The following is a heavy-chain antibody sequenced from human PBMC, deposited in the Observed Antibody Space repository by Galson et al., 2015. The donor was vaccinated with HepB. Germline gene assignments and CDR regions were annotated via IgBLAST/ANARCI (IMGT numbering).Heavy chain of an antibody. CDR3: ARRRVGPNDKGMDV. D-gene: IGHD1-26*01. J-gene: IGHJ6*02. V-gene: IGHV3-11*06. CDR1: GFTFSDYF. CDR2: ISSTNNYT. Sequence: SLRLSCAASGFTFSDYFMTWIRQAPGKGLEWVSYISSTNNYTNYADSVKGRFSISRDNAKNSLHLQMNSLRAEDTAIYYCARRRVGPNDKGMDVWGQGTTVTVSS.